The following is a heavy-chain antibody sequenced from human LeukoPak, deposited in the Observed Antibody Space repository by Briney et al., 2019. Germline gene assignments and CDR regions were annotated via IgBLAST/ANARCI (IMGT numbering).Heavy chain of an antibody. CDR3: AELGITMIGGV. CDR1: GFTFSRYG. Sequence: GGSLRLSCEASGFTFSRYGMHWVRQAPGKGLEWVVVISYDGSNKDYADSVKGRYTISRDNAKNSLYLQMDSLRAEDTAVYYCAELGITMIGGVWGKGTTVTISS. CDR2: ISYDGSNK. J-gene: IGHJ6*04. D-gene: IGHD3-10*02. V-gene: IGHV3-30*04.